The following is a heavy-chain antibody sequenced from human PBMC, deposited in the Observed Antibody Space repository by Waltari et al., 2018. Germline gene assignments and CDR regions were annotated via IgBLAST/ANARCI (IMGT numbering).Heavy chain of an antibody. J-gene: IGHJ6*02. CDR1: GGSVSSGSSY. D-gene: IGHD2-15*01. CDR2: IYFSGST. Sequence: QVQLQESGPGLVKPSEPLSLTCTVSGGSVSSGSSYWSRIRQPPGKGMEWIGYIYFSGSTNYNPSLKSRVTISVDTSKNQFSLRLSSVTAADTAMYYCARAYCSGGSCYSNYYYGMDVWGQGTTVTVSS. V-gene: IGHV4-61*01. CDR3: ARAYCSGGSCYSNYYYGMDV.